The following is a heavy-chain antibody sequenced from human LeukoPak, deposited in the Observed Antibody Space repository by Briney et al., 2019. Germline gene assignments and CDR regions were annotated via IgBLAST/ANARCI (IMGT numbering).Heavy chain of an antibody. CDR2: ISSASAYR. V-gene: IGHV3-21*01. J-gene: IGHJ4*02. CDR3: TRGPTLIGVAGTWPLDD. Sequence: GGSLRLSCAASGFTFSSYSMHWVRQGPGKGLEWVSSISSASAYRYYADSVKGRFTISRDNAKNSLHLQMNSLRAEDSAVYYCTRGPTLIGVAGTWPLDDWGQGTLVTVSS. D-gene: IGHD6-19*01. CDR1: GFTFSSYS.